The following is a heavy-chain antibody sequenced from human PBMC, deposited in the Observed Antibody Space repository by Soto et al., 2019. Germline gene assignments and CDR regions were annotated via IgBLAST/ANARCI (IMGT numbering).Heavy chain of an antibody. D-gene: IGHD3-10*01. CDR1: GFTFSNAW. V-gene: IGHV3-15*07. J-gene: IGHJ4*02. Sequence: EVQLVESGGGLVKPGGSLRLSCAASGFTFSNAWMNWVCQAPGKGLEWVGRIKSKTDGGTTDYAAPVKGRFTISRDDSNNTLYLQMNSLKTEDTAVYYCTTDPDYGSGKQGGYWGQGTLVTVSS. CDR3: TTDPDYGSGKQGGY. CDR2: IKSKTDGGTT.